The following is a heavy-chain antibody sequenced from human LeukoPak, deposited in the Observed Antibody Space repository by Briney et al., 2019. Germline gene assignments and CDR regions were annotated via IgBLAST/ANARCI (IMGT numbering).Heavy chain of an antibody. CDR1: GFTVSSNY. CDR3: ARDYGYSYGYSFDY. D-gene: IGHD5-18*01. V-gene: IGHV3-66*01. J-gene: IGHJ4*02. Sequence: TGGSLRLSCAASGFTVSSNYMSWVRQAPGKGLEWVSVIYSGGSTYYADSVKGRFTISRDNSKNTLYLQMNSLRAEDTAVYYCARDYGYSYGYSFDYWGQGTLVTVSS. CDR2: IYSGGST.